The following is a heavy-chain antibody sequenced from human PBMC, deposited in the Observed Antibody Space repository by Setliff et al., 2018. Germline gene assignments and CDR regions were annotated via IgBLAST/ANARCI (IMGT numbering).Heavy chain of an antibody. CDR1: GGPFSGYY. D-gene: IGHD2-15*01. CDR3: ARGSGAVVVAATSFAY. Sequence: SETLSLTCAVYGGPFSGYYWSWIRQLPGKGLECIGEINHTGSTDYNPSPKSRVTISIDTSKNQLSLNLTSVTAADTAVYYCARGSGAVVVAATSFAYWGQGTLVTVSS. CDR2: INHTGST. V-gene: IGHV4-34*01. J-gene: IGHJ4*02.